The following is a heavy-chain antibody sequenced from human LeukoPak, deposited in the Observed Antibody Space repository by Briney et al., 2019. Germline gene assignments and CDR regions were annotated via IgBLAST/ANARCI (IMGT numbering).Heavy chain of an antibody. V-gene: IGHV1-18*01. J-gene: IGHJ6*02. D-gene: IGHD2-2*01. Sequence: ASVKVSCYASGYTFTSYGISWVRQAPGQGLEWMGWISAYNGNTNYAQKLQGRVTMTTDTSTSTAYMELRSLRSDDTAVYYCARKGIVVVVPAANYYYYYGMDVWGQGTTVTVSS. CDR1: GYTFTSYG. CDR2: ISAYNGNT. CDR3: ARKGIVVVVPAANYYYYYGMDV.